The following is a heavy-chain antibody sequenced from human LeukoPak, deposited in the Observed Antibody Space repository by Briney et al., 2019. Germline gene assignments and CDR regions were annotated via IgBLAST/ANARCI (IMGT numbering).Heavy chain of an antibody. J-gene: IGHJ4*02. CDR3: ARAQGAGYYFDY. CDR2: INWNGGST. D-gene: IGHD1-26*01. V-gene: IGHV3-20*04. Sequence: PGGSLRLSCAASGFTFDDYGMSWVRQAPGKGLEWVSGINWNGGSTGYADSVKGRFTISRDNAKNSLYLQMNSLRAEDTAVYYCARAQGAGYYFDYWGQRTLVTVSS. CDR1: GFTFDDYG.